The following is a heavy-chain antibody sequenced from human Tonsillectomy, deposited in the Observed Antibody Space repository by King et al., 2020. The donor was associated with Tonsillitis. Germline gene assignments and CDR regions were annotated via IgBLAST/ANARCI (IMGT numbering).Heavy chain of an antibody. D-gene: IGHD3-22*01. CDR2: IYHSGST. CDR1: GGSISTSDW. CDR3: ARVGYYDSSGYYHLVY. Sequence: VQLQESGPGLVKPSGTLSLTCAVSGGSISTSDWWSWVRQPPGKGLEWIGEIYHSGSTNYNPSLMSRVTISVDKSKNQFSLKLISVTAADTAVYYCARVGYYDSSGYYHLVYWGQGTLVTVSS. V-gene: IGHV4-4*02. J-gene: IGHJ4*02.